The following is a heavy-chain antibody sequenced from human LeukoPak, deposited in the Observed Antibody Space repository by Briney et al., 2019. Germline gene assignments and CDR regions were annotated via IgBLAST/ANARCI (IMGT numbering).Heavy chain of an antibody. V-gene: IGHV4-34*01. Sequence: SETLSLTCAVYGGSFSGYYWSWIRQPPGKGLEWIGEINHSGSTNYNPSLKSRVTISVDTSKNQFSLKLSSVTAAHTAVYYCARDSYYDSTGYPRFDYWGQGTLVTVSS. J-gene: IGHJ4*02. D-gene: IGHD3-22*01. CDR2: INHSGST. CDR3: ARDSYYDSTGYPRFDY. CDR1: GGSFSGYY.